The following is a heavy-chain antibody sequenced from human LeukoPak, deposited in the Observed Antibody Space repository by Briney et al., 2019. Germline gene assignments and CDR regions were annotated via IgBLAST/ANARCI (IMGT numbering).Heavy chain of an antibody. CDR3: ARDLSATARAYDY. D-gene: IGHD1-26*01. J-gene: IGHJ4*02. CDR1: GFILSDYN. Sequence: GGSLRLSCAASGFILSDYNMNWVRQAPGKGLEWVSFISISGTYITYADSVKGRFTISRDNAKNSLYLRMNSLRAEDTAVYSCARDLSATARAYDYWGQGTLVTVSS. V-gene: IGHV3-21*01. CDR2: ISISGTYI.